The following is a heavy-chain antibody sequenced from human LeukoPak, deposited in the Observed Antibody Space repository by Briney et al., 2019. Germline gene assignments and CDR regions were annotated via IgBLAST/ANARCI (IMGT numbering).Heavy chain of an antibody. D-gene: IGHD2-8*01. CDR1: GYTLTELS. J-gene: IGHJ3*01. V-gene: IGHV1-24*01. Sequence: ASVKVSCKVSGYTLTELSMHWVRQAPGKGLEWMGGFDPEDGETIYAQKFQGRVTITTDESTSTAYMELSSLRSEDTAVYYCAREGRRDCTNGVWCPNWFDPWGQGTMVTVSS. CDR2: FDPEDGET. CDR3: AREGRRDCTNGVWCPNWFDP.